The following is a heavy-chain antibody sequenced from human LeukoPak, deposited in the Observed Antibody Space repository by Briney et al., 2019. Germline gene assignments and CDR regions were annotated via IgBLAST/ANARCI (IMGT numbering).Heavy chain of an antibody. D-gene: IGHD6-19*01. CDR1: GYTFSGYY. J-gene: IGHJ3*02. V-gene: IGHV1-2*06. CDR3: ARGPRLDSSGWYYGAFDI. CDR2: INPNSGGT. Sequence: ASVKVSCKASGYTFSGYYMHWVRQAPGQGLEWMGRINPNSGGTNYAQKFQGRVTMTRDTSISTAYMELSRLRSDDTAVYYCARGPRLDSSGWYYGAFDIWGQGTMVTVSS.